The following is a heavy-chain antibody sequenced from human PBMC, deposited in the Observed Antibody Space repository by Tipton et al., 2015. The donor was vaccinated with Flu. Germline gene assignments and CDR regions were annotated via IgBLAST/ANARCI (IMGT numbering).Heavy chain of an antibody. CDR1: GGSISRSTDY. J-gene: IGHJ5*02. D-gene: IGHD3-10*01. CDR2: IYYGGST. V-gene: IGHV4-39*01. Sequence: LRLSCTVSGGSISRSTDYWGWIRQPPGKGLEWIGTIYYGGSTYYNPSLRSRVTMSLDTSKNQFSLRLSSVTAADTAVYSCARTYGPFNWFDPWGQGILVTVSS. CDR3: ARTYGPFNWFDP.